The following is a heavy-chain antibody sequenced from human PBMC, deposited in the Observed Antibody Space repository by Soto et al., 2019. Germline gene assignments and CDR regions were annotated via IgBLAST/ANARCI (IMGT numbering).Heavy chain of an antibody. CDR2: ISYDGSNK. D-gene: IGHD5-18*01. CDR3: VIDVELWSWAHGMDV. V-gene: IGHV3-30*03. CDR1: GFTFSSYG. J-gene: IGHJ6*02. Sequence: QVQLVESGGGVVQPGRSLRLSCAASGFTFSSYGMHWVRQAPGKGLEWVAVISYDGSNKYYADSVKGRFTISRDNSKNTLDLQMNSRRAEDTAVCYCVIDVELWSWAHGMDVWGQGTTVTVSS.